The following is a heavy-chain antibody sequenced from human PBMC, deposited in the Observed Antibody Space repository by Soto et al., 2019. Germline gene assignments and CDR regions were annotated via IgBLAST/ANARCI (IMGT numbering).Heavy chain of an antibody. D-gene: IGHD2-8*01. CDR1: GGSISSYY. V-gene: IGHV4-59*08. CDR3: ARRAPEGCTNGVCYTGFDY. Sequence: SETLSLTCTVSGGSISSYYWSWIRQPPGKGLEWIGYIYYSGSTNYNPSLKSRVTISVDTSKNQFSLKLSSVTAADTAVYYCARRAPEGCTNGVCYTGFDYWGQGTLVTVSS. J-gene: IGHJ4*02. CDR2: IYYSGST.